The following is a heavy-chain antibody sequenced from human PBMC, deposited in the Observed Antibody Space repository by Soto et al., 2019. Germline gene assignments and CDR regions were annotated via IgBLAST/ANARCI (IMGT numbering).Heavy chain of an antibody. J-gene: IGHJ6*02. CDR3: ARGLRYSGMDV. V-gene: IGHV4-34*01. Sequence: XESLSLPCAVHRGSFNAYSWTWIRQPPGKGLEWIGEIDHSGSTTYNPSLKSRIIMSVDTSKNQFSLNVSSMTAADTAVYYCARGLRYSGMDVWGQGTTVTVSS. CDR1: RGSFNAYS. CDR2: IDHSGST.